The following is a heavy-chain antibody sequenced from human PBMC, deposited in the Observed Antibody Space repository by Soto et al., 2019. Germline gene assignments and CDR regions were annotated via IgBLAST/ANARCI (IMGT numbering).Heavy chain of an antibody. CDR3: AKALTSNYYGSGPYGMDV. CDR2: ISGSGGST. V-gene: IGHV3-23*01. J-gene: IGHJ6*02. CDR1: GFTFSSYS. Sequence: TGGSLSLSCASSGFTFSSYSMSWVRPAPGKGLEWVSAISGSGGSTYYADSVKGRFTISRDNSKNTLYLQMNSLRAEDTAVYYCAKALTSNYYGSGPYGMDVWGQGTKVTVSS. D-gene: IGHD3-10*01.